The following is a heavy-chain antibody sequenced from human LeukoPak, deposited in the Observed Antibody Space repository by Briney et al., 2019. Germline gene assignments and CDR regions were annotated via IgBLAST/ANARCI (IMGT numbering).Heavy chain of an antibody. Sequence: GGSLRLSCAASGFTFSSYAMTWVRQAPGKGLEWVSPISVSGGSTYYADSVKGRFTTSRDNAKNSLFLQMNSLRAEDTAVYYCAKGYCSSTSCLKTDWGQGALVTVSS. CDR2: ISVSGGST. J-gene: IGHJ4*02. CDR3: AKGYCSSTSCLKTD. D-gene: IGHD2-2*01. V-gene: IGHV3-23*01. CDR1: GFTFSSYA.